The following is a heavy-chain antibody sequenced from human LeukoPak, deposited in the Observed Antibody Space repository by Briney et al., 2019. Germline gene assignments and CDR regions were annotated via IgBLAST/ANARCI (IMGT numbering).Heavy chain of an antibody. J-gene: IGHJ5*02. CDR2: IYYSGST. V-gene: IGHV4-34*11. D-gene: IGHD6-6*01. CDR3: ARAQSIAARMSWLDP. Sequence: SESLSLTCAVYGGSFTDYYWSWIRQPPGKGLEWIGYIYYSGSTNYNPSLKSRAAILIDTSKNHFSLKLTSVTAADTAVYYCARAQSIAARMSWLDPWGQGILVTVSS. CDR1: GGSFTDYY.